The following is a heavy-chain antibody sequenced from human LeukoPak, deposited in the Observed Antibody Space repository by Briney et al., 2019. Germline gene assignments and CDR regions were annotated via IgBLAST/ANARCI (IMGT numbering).Heavy chain of an antibody. CDR3: ARLSYGYWFDP. CDR1: GGSISSYY. J-gene: IGHJ5*02. D-gene: IGHD5-18*01. Sequence: RPSETLSLTCTVSGGSISSYYWSWIRQPPGEGLEWLGYIYYTGSTNYNPSLKSRVTISVDTSKNQFSLKLSSVTAADTAVYYCARLSYGYWFDPWGQGTLVTVSS. V-gene: IGHV4-59*01. CDR2: IYYTGST.